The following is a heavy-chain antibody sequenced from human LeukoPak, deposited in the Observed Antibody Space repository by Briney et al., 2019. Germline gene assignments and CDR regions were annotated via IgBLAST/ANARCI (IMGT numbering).Heavy chain of an antibody. Sequence: ASVKVSCMASGYTFTSYYMHWVRQAPGQGLEWMGIINPSGGSTSYAQKFQGRVTMTRDTSTSTVYMELSSLRSEDTAVYYCARGPSYDYVWGSYRNWVDYYYGMDVWGKGTTVTVSS. J-gene: IGHJ6*04. CDR3: ARGPSYDYVWGSYRNWVDYYYGMDV. CDR2: INPSGGST. D-gene: IGHD3-16*02. V-gene: IGHV1-46*01. CDR1: GYTFTSYY.